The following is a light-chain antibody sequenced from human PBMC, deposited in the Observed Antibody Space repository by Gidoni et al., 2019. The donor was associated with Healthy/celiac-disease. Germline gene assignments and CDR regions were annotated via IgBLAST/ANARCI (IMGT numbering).Light chain of an antibody. V-gene: IGLV5-45*02. J-gene: IGLJ3*02. CDR1: SGINVGTYR. CDR3: MIWHSSAWV. CDR2: YKSDSDK. Sequence: QAVLTQPSSLSASPGASASLTCTLRSGINVGTYRIYWYQQKPGSPPQYLLRYKSDSDKQQGSGVPSRFSGSKDASANAGILLISELQSEDEADYYCMIWHSSAWVFGGGTELTVL.